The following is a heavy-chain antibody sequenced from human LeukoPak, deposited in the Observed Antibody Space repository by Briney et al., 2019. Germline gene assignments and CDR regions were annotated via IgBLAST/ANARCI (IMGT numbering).Heavy chain of an antibody. CDR3: ARDLGYSAYATVRGYAVDI. J-gene: IGHJ3*02. V-gene: IGHV3-66*01. CDR2: IYSGGST. Sequence: GGSLRLSCAASGFTVSTNYMSWVRQAPGKGLEWVSIIYSGGSTYYADSVKGRSTISRDISQNTLYLQMNSLRAEDTAVYYCARDLGYSAYATVRGYAVDIWGQGTMVTVSS. D-gene: IGHD1-26*01. CDR1: GFTVSTNY.